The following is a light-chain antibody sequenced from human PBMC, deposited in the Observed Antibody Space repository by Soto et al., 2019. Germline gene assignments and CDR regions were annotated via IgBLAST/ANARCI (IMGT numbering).Light chain of an antibody. J-gene: IGKJ2*01. CDR2: WAS. CDR3: QQYYSHPYT. V-gene: IGKV4-1*01. Sequence: EIVMTQSPDSLAVSLGERATINCKSSQSVLYNSNNKNYLAWYQQEPGQPPNLLIYWASTRESGVPDRFSGSGSETDFTLTISSLQAEDVAVYYCQQYYSHPYTFGQGTKLEIK. CDR1: QSVLYNSNNKNY.